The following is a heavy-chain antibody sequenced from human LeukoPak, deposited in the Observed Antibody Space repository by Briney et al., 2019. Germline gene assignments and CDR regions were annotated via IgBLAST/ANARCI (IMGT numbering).Heavy chain of an antibody. J-gene: IGHJ4*02. V-gene: IGHV4-34*01. D-gene: IGHD3-22*01. Sequence: PSETLSLTCAVYGGSFSGYYWSWIRPPPGKGLAWIGEINHSGSTNYNPSLKSRVTISVDTSKNQFSLKLSSVTAADTAVYYCARRRTFYDSSGYFIDYWGQGTLVTVSS. CDR3: ARRRTFYDSSGYFIDY. CDR2: INHSGST. CDR1: GGSFSGYY.